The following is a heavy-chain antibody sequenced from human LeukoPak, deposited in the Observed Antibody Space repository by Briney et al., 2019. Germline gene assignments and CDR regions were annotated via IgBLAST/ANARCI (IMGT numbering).Heavy chain of an antibody. D-gene: IGHD1-26*01. V-gene: IGHV1-2*04. Sequence: ASVNVSFKASGYTFTGYYMHWVRQAPGQGLEWMGWINPNSGGTNYAQKFQGWVTMTRDTSISTAYMELSRLRSDDTAVYYCARAQWELPAGDAFDIWGQGTMVTVSS. CDR1: GYTFTGYY. CDR3: ARAQWELPAGDAFDI. J-gene: IGHJ3*02. CDR2: INPNSGGT.